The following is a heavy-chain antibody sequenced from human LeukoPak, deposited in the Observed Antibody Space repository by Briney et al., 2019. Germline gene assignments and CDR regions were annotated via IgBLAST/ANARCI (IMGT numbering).Heavy chain of an antibody. CDR1: GYTFTGYY. J-gene: IGHJ4*02. CDR2: INPSSGGT. V-gene: IGHV1-2*02. D-gene: IGHD1-1*01. Sequence: ASVKVSCKASGYTFTGYYIHWVRQAPGQGLEWMGWINPSSGGTKYAQKFQGRVTMTRDTSTSTVYMELSSLRSEDTAVYYCARAGLVFRPFDYWGQGTLVTVSS. CDR3: ARAGLVFRPFDY.